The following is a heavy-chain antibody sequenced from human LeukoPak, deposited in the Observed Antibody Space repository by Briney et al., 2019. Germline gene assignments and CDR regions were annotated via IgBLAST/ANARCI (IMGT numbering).Heavy chain of an antibody. CDR3: ARDDPYYWGPVWFDP. CDR1: GYTFTSYD. V-gene: IGHV1-8*01. D-gene: IGHD3-22*01. CDR2: MNPNSGNT. Sequence: ASVKVSCKASGYTFTSYDINWVRQATGQGLEWMGWMNPNSGNTGYAQKFQGRVTMTRNTSISTAYMELSSLRSEDTAVYYCARDDPYYWGPVWFDPWGQGTLVTVSS. J-gene: IGHJ5*02.